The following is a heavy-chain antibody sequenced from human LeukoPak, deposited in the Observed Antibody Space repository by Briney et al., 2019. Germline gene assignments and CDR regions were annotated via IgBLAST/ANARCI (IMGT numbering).Heavy chain of an antibody. V-gene: IGHV4-34*01. CDR1: GGSFSGYY. Sequence: SETLSLTCAVYGGSFSGYYWSWIRQPPGKGLEWIGEINHSGSTNYNPSLKSRVTISVDTSKNQFSLKLSSVTAADTAVYYCARRSLHYTRYSYYFDYWGQGTLVTVSS. CDR2: INHSGST. J-gene: IGHJ4*02. D-gene: IGHD3-9*01. CDR3: ARRSLHYTRYSYYFDY.